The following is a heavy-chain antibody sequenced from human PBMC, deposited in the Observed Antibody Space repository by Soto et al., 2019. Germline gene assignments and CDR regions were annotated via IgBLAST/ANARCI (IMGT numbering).Heavy chain of an antibody. Sequence: ASVKVSCKASGYSFTAYSLYWVRQAPGQGLEWMGWVNTNNGHTSYSQNIQDRVTMTRDTAISTAYMELSGLTSDDTAVYYCARPIVPRELVYWGQGTLVTVSS. CDR1: GYSFTAYS. CDR3: ARPIVPRELVY. CDR2: VNTNNGHT. V-gene: IGHV1-2*02. J-gene: IGHJ4*02. D-gene: IGHD1-26*01.